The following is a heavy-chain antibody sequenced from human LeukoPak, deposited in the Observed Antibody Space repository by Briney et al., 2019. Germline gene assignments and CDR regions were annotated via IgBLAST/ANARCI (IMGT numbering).Heavy chain of an antibody. CDR3: ATYTRHCSGGTCYSIDY. CDR1: GDSISSYH. Sequence: PSETLSLTCTVSGDSISSYHWTWIRQPPGRGLEWIGYIYYSGDSNYNPSLKSRVTISLDTSNNQFSLKLNSVTAADTAIYYCATYTRHCSGGTCYSIDYWGQGTLVTVSS. V-gene: IGHV4-59*12. J-gene: IGHJ4*02. CDR2: IYYSGDS. D-gene: IGHD2-15*01.